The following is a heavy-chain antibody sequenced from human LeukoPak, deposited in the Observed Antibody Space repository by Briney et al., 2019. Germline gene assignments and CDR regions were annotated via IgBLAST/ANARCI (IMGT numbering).Heavy chain of an antibody. CDR2: IYYIGNS. J-gene: IGHJ3*02. CDR3: ARRGLGGMAAFDI. CDR1: GGSISSSNYY. Sequence: PSETLSLTCTVSGGSISSSNYYWGWIRQSPGKGLEWIGNIYYIGNSFYHPSLKSRVTMFVDTSKNQFSLNLTSVTAADTAVYYCARRGLGGMAAFDIWGPGTMVTVSS. V-gene: IGHV4-39*01. D-gene: IGHD3-16*01.